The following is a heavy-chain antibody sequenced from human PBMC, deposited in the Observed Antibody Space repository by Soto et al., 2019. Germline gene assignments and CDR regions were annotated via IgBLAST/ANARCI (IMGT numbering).Heavy chain of an antibody. CDR3: VTRGSFDC. Sequence: EVQLVESGGGLVQPGGSLRLSCAASGFIVSSNYLTWVRQAPGKGLEWVSVIYSGGSTYYADSVKGRFTISRDNSKNTLYLQMNSLRAEDTAMYYCVTRGSFDCWGQGTLVTVSS. CDR1: GFIVSSNY. V-gene: IGHV3-66*01. CDR2: IYSGGST. D-gene: IGHD1-26*01. J-gene: IGHJ4*02.